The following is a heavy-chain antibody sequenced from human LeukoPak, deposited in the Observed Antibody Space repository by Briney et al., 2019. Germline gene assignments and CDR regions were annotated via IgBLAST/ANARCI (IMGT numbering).Heavy chain of an antibody. CDR1: GCSICRHY. V-gene: IGHV4-59*08. Sequence: PSETLSLTCTGSGCSICRHYWIWVPQPPGKGLEWIGYIYYSGSTNYNPSLKSRVTISVDTSKNQFSLKLGSVATADTAVVFCARHVAGMATIGFDYWGQGTLVTVSS. J-gene: IGHJ4*02. CDR3: ARHVAGMATIGFDY. CDR2: IYYSGST. D-gene: IGHD5-24*01.